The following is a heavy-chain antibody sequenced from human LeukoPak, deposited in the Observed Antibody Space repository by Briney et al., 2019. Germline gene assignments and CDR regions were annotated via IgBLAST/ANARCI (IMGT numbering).Heavy chain of an antibody. CDR1: GYTFTGYY. V-gene: IGHV1-2*02. CDR2: INPNSGGT. CDR3: ARYGHGDYGVLASFDY. J-gene: IGHJ4*02. D-gene: IGHD4-17*01. Sequence: ASVKVSCKASGYTFTGYYMHWVRQAPGQGLEWMGWINPNSGGTNYAQKLQGRVTMTTDTSTSTAYMELRSLRSDDTAVYYCARYGHGDYGVLASFDYWGQGTLVTVSS.